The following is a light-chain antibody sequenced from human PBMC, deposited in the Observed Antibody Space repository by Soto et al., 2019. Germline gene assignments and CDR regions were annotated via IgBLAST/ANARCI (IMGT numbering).Light chain of an antibody. CDR2: DVT. J-gene: IGLJ1*01. V-gene: IGLV2-14*03. CDR1: SSDVGGYNY. CDR3: SSQTTRNTRQIV. Sequence: QSVLTQPASVSGSPGQSITISCTGTSSDVGGYNYVSWYQHHPGKAPKLIIYDVTNRPSGVSNPFSGSKSGNTASLTISWLQAGDEAYYYCSSQTTRNTRQIVFGTGTKVTVL.